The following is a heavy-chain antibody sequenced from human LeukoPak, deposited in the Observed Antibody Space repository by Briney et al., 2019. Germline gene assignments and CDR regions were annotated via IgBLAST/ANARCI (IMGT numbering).Heavy chain of an antibody. D-gene: IGHD6-6*01. CDR1: GFTFSSYA. CDR2: ISGSGGST. CDR3: AKAHGGGSSKGNLYSDY. V-gene: IGHV3-23*01. J-gene: IGHJ4*02. Sequence: GGALRLSCAASGFTFSSYAMSWVRQAPGQGLERVTAISGSGGSTYCADSVTGRFTISRDNSKNTLYLKMNSLRAEDTAVYYCAKAHGGGSSKGNLYSDYWGQGTLVTVSS.